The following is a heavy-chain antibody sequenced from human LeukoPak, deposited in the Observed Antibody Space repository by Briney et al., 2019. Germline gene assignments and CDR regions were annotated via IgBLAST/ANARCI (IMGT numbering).Heavy chain of an antibody. CDR1: GFTFSSYW. J-gene: IGHJ4*02. CDR3: ARDDPLTVVTPFDY. V-gene: IGHV3-74*01. D-gene: IGHD4-23*01. Sequence: PGGSLRLSCAASGFTFSSYWMHWVRQAPGKGLVWVSRINSDGSSTSYADSVKGRFTISRDNAKNSLYLQMNSLRAEDTAVYYCARDDPLTVVTPFDYWGQGTLVTVSS. CDR2: INSDGSST.